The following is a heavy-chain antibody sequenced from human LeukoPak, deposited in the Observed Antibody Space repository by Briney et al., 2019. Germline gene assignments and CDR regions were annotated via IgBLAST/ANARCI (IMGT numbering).Heavy chain of an antibody. CDR1: GFTFSSYT. J-gene: IGHJ3*02. Sequence: GGSLRLSCAASGFTFSSYTMHWVRQAPGKGLEWVSYISSSSSTIYYADSVKGRFTISRDNAKNSLYLQMNSLRAEDTAVYYCARGVGDGYKPVAFDIWGQGTMVTVSS. CDR3: ARGVGDGYKPVAFDI. D-gene: IGHD5-24*01. CDR2: ISSSSSTI. V-gene: IGHV3-48*01.